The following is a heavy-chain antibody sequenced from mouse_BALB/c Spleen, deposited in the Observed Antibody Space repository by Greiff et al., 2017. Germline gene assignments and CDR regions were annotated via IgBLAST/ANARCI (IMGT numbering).Heavy chain of an antibody. Sequence: DVQLQESGPGLVKPSQSLSLTCTVTGYSITSDYAWNWIRQFPGNKLEWMGYISYSGSTSYNPSLKSRISITRDTSKNQFFLQLNSVTTEDTATYYCARSLPDYHYAMDYWGQGTSVTVSS. CDR2: ISYSGST. J-gene: IGHJ4*01. CDR1: GYSITSDYA. V-gene: IGHV3-2*02. CDR3: ARSLPDYHYAMDY. D-gene: IGHD2-4*01.